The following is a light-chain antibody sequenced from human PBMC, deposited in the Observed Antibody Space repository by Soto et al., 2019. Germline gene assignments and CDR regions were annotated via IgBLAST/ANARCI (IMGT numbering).Light chain of an antibody. CDR1: SSDVGGYNY. CDR3: SSFSGSHISYV. CDR2: DVS. V-gene: IGLV2-11*01. Sequence: QSALTQPRSVSGSPAQSVAISCTGSSSDVGGYNYVSWYQQHPGKAPKLMIYDVSKRPSGVPDRFSGSKSGNTASLTISGLQTEDEADYYCSSFSGSHISYVFGTGTKLTVL. J-gene: IGLJ1*01.